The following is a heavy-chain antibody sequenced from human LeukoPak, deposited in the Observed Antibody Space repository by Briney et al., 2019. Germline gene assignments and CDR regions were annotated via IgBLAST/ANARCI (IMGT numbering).Heavy chain of an antibody. CDR3: ARDGFTTSHAFDI. D-gene: IGHD1-14*01. CDR2: FWYDGTDA. CDR1: GFTVSTYG. V-gene: IGHV3-33*01. Sequence: PGRSLRLSCAASGFTVSTYGMHWIRQAPGRGLEWVAFFWYDGTDAFYGDSVKGRFTITRDNSQNTLYLQMNSLRVEDTAVYYYARDGFTTSHAFDIWGQGTTVTVSP. J-gene: IGHJ3*02.